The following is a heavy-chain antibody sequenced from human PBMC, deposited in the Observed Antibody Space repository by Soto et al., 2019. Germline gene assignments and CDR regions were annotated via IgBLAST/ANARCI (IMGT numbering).Heavy chain of an antibody. J-gene: IGHJ1*01. CDR3: ARDRVESGYPEYFQH. D-gene: IGHD3-22*01. CDR2: IYSGGST. V-gene: IGHV3-53*01. CDR1: GFTVSSNY. Sequence: EVQLVESGGGLIQPGGSLRLSCAASGFTVSSNYMSWVRQAPGKGLEWVSVIYSGGSTYYADSVKGRFTISRDNSKTTLYLQMNSLRAEDTAGYYCARDRVESGYPEYFQHWGQGTLVTVSS.